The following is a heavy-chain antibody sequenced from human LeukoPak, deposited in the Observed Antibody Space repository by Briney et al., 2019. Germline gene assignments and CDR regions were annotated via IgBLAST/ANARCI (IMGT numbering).Heavy chain of an antibody. J-gene: IGHJ4*02. CDR2: MNPNSGNT. D-gene: IGHD4-23*01. CDR1: GYTCTSYD. CDR3: ARVYRQLRPYYFDY. V-gene: IGHV1-8*01. Sequence: ASVKVSCKASGYTCTSYDINWVRQATGQGLEWMGWMNPNSGNTGYAQKFQGRVTMTRNTSISTAYMELSSLRSEDTAVYYCARVYRQLRPYYFDYWGQGTLVTVSS.